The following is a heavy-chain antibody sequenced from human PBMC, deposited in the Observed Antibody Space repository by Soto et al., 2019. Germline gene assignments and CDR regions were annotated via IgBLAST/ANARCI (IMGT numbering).Heavy chain of an antibody. CDR2: ISYDGSNK. CDR1: GFTFSSYG. J-gene: IGHJ6*02. Sequence: QVQLVESGGGVVQPGRSLRLSCAASGFTFSSYGMHWVRQAPGKGLEWVAVISYDGSNKYYADSVKGRFTISRDNSKNTLYLQMNSLRAEDTAVYYCANLPGIAAEYVRDYVWGQGTTVTVSS. V-gene: IGHV3-30*18. CDR3: ANLPGIAAEYVRDYV. D-gene: IGHD6-13*01.